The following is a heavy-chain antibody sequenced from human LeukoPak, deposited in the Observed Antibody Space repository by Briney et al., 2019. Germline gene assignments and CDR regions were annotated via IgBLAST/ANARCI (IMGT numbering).Heavy chain of an antibody. CDR2: INTNTGNP. V-gene: IGHV7-4-1*02. J-gene: IGHJ4*02. CDR1: GYTFTSYA. Sequence: EASVKVSCKASGYTFTSYAMNWVRQAPGQGLEWMGWINTNTGNPTYAQGFTGRFVFSLDTSVSTAYLQISSLKAEDTAVYYCARSPRIAAAGPEDYWGQGTLVTVSS. D-gene: IGHD6-13*01. CDR3: ARSPRIAAAGPEDY.